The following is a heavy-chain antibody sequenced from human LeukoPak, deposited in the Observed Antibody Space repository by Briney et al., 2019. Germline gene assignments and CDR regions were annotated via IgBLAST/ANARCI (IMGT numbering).Heavy chain of an antibody. CDR2: ISYDGSNK. J-gene: IGHJ4*02. V-gene: IGHV3-30-3*01. CDR1: GFTFSSYW. D-gene: IGHD6-19*01. Sequence: GGSLRLSCAASGFTFSSYWMNWARQAPGKGLEWVAVISYDGSNKYYADSVKGRFTISRDNSKNTLYLQMNSLRAEDTAVYYCARGPHIAVAGKEIDYWGQGTLVTVSS. CDR3: ARGPHIAVAGKEIDY.